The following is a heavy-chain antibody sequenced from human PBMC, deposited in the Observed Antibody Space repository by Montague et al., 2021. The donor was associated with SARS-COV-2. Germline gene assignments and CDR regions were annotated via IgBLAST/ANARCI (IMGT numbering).Heavy chain of an antibody. CDR2: IWYDGSNK. CDR3: AREGQVGATTGFDY. CDR1: GFTFSSYG. J-gene: IGHJ4*02. V-gene: IGHV3-33*01. D-gene: IGHD1-26*01. Sequence: SRRLSFSASGFTFSSYGMHWVRQAPGKGLEWAAVIWYDGSNKYYADSVKGRFTISRDNSKNTLYLQMNSLRAEDTAVYYCAREGQVGATTGFDYWGQGTLVTVSS.